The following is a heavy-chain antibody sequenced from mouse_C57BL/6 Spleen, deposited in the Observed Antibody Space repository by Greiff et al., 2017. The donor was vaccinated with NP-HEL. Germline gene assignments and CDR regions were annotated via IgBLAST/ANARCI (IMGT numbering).Heavy chain of an antibody. CDR2: IDPETGGT. V-gene: IGHV1-15*01. CDR1: GYTFTDYE. Sequence: QVQLQQSGAELVRPGASVTLSCKASGYTFTDYEMHWVKQTPVHGLEWIGAIDPETGGTAYNQKFKGKAILTADKSSSTAYMELRSLTSEVSAVYYCTRRLLYYFDYWGQGTTLTVSS. CDR3: TRRLLYYFDY. D-gene: IGHD3-2*02. J-gene: IGHJ2*01.